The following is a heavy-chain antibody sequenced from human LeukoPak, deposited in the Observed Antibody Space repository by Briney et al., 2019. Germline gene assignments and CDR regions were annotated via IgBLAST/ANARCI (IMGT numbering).Heavy chain of an antibody. CDR1: GGSFSGYY. V-gene: IGHV4-34*01. J-gene: IGHJ4*02. CDR3: ARASGGSGSYPLDY. D-gene: IGHD3-10*01. CDR2: INHSGST. Sequence: SETLSLTCAVYGGSFSGYYWSWIRQPPGKGLEWIGEINHSGSTNYNPSLKSRVTISVDTSKNQFSLKLSSVTAAGTAVYYCARASGGSGSYPLDYWGQGTLVTVSS.